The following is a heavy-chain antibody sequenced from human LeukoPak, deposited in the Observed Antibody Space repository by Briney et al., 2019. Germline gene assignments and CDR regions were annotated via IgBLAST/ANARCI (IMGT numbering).Heavy chain of an antibody. CDR1: GFTLSTFG. V-gene: IGHV3-30*18. Sequence: PGGSLRLSCAASGFTLSTFGNHWVRQAPGKGLEWVASISSDGNNKYYVGSVEGRFTISRDNSRNTLYLQMNSLRTEDTAVYYCAKAGAYGGSGYYYYLDYWGQGTLVTVPS. CDR2: ISSDGNNK. D-gene: IGHD3-22*01. CDR3: AKAGAYGGSGYYYYLDY. J-gene: IGHJ4*02.